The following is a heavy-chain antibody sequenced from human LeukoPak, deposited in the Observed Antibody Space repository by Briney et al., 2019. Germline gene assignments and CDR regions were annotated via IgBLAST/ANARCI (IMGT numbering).Heavy chain of an antibody. V-gene: IGHV4-38-2*02. J-gene: IGHJ3*01. CDR2: VYYTGST. Sequence: SETLSPTCTVSGYSISSGYYWGWIRQPPGKGLEWIGFVYYTGSTNYSPSLKSRVTISVDTSKNQFSLKLRSVTAADTAVYYCARISSSNWYNERGAFDVWGQGTMVTVSS. CDR1: GYSISSGYY. D-gene: IGHD6-13*01. CDR3: ARISSSNWYNERGAFDV.